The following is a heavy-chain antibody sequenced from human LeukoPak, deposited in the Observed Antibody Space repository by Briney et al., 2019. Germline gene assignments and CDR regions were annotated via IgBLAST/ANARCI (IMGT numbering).Heavy chain of an antibody. V-gene: IGHV3-30-3*01. CDR1: GFTFSSYA. J-gene: IGHJ4*02. Sequence: GGSLRLSCAASGFTFSSYAMHWVRQAPGKGLEWVAVISYDGSNKYYADSVKGRFTISRDNSKNTLYLQMNSLRAEDTAVYYCARDDYGGNVIDYWGQGTLVTVSS. CDR2: ISYDGSNK. D-gene: IGHD4-23*01. CDR3: ARDDYGGNVIDY.